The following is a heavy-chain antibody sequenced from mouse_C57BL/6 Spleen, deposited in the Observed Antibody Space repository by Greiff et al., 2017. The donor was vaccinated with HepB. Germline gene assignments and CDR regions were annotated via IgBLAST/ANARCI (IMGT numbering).Heavy chain of an antibody. D-gene: IGHD4-1*01. CDR2: IDPNSGGT. Sequence: QVQLQQPGAELVKPGASVKLSCKASGSTFPSYWRPWVKQRPGRGLEGIGRIDPNSGGTKYNEKFKSKATLTVDKPSSTAYMQLSSLTSEDSAVYYCARSGNWMFAYWGQGTLVTVSA. CDR1: GSTFPSYW. J-gene: IGHJ3*01. V-gene: IGHV1-72*01. CDR3: ARSGNWMFAY.